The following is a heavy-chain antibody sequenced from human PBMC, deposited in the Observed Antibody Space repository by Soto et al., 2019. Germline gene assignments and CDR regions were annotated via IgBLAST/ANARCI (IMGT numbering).Heavy chain of an antibody. CDR3: ARGETRHSSSSVY. CDR2: INTDGSST. J-gene: IGHJ4*01. V-gene: IGHV3-74*01. D-gene: IGHD6-6*01. Sequence: EVQLVESGGGLVQPGGSLRLSCAASGFTFSSYWTHWVRQAPGKGLVWVSRINTDGSSTSYADSVKGRFTISRDNAKTTLYLQKNSLTAEDTAVYFRARGETRHSSSSVYWGHGTLVTVSS. CDR1: GFTFSSYW.